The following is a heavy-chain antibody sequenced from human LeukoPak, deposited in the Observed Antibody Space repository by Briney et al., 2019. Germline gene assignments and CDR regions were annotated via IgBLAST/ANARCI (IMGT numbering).Heavy chain of an antibody. CDR2: TRNKANSHST. Sequence: GSLRLSCVASGFTFSEYYMDWVRRAPGKGLEWVARTRNKANSHSTEYAASVKGRFTISRDDSQNSLYLQMNSLKNEDTAVYYCTSCAYDYRFFENWGQGTLVTVSS. CDR3: TSCAYDYRFFEN. V-gene: IGHV3-72*01. D-gene: IGHD5-12*01. CDR1: GFTFSEYY. J-gene: IGHJ4*02.